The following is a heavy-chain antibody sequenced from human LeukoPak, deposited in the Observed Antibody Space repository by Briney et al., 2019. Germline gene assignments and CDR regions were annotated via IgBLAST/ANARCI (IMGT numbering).Heavy chain of an antibody. CDR2: ISYDGSNK. Sequence: GWSLRLSCAASGFTFSSYGMHWVRQAPGKGLEWVAVISYDGSNKYYADSVKGRFTISRDNAKNSLYMQMNNLRDEDTAVYYCARKAYDSDSFDFWGQGTLVTVSS. J-gene: IGHJ4*02. CDR3: ARKAYDSDSFDF. V-gene: IGHV3-30*03. CDR1: GFTFSSYG. D-gene: IGHD2-21*01.